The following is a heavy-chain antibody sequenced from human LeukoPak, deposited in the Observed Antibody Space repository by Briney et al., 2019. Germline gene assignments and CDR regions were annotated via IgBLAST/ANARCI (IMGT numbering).Heavy chain of an antibody. D-gene: IGHD4-17*01. CDR1: GGSFSGYY. CDR2: INHSGST. J-gene: IGHJ4*02. CDR3: ARWETTGNFDY. Sequence: SETLSLTCAVYGGSFSGYYWSWIRQPPGKGLEWIGEINHSGSTNHNPPLKSRVTISVDTSKNQFSLKLSSVTAADTAVYYCARWETTGNFDYWGQGTLVTVSS. V-gene: IGHV4-34*01.